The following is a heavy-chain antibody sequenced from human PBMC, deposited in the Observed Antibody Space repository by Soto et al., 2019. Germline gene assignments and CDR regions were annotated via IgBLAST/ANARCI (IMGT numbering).Heavy chain of an antibody. V-gene: IGHV1-18*01. J-gene: IGHJ6*02. D-gene: IGHD3-10*01. CDR2: ISPYNGNT. Sequence: QVQLVQSGAEVKKPGASVKVSCKASGYTFTSYGISWVRQAPGQGLEWMGWISPYNGNTNYAQKLQGRVTMTTDTAKSTAYMDMRRLRYVATVVYYCARGIGAWFCVAYYYGMDVWGHGTTVTVSS. CDR1: GYTFTSYG. CDR3: ARGIGAWFCVAYYYGMDV.